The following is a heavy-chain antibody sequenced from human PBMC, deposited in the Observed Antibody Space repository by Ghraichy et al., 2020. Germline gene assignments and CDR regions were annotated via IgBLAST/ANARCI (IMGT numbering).Heavy chain of an antibody. CDR3: AREGSYSSAYYFDY. J-gene: IGHJ4*02. V-gene: IGHV4-59*01. CDR1: GGSISTYY. Sequence: SQTLSLTCTVSGGSISTYYWSWIRQPPGKGLEWIGYIYNSGRINYNPSLKSRVTISVDTSKNQFSLKLTSVTAADTAVYYCAREGSYSSAYYFDYWGQGTLVTVSS. CDR2: IYNSGRI. D-gene: IGHD6-19*01.